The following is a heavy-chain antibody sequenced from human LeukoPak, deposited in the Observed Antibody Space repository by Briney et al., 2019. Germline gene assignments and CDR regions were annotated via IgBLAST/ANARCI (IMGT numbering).Heavy chain of an antibody. J-gene: IGHJ4*02. D-gene: IGHD2-2*01. Sequence: GGSLRLACAASGLTFSSSRMKWVRQTPGRGLGWDSSISSSRSYISYADSVKGRFTISRDNDKNSLYLQRNSRRAEDTAVYYCAREVAHSSTSLDYWGQGTLVTVSS. CDR1: GLTFSSSR. V-gene: IGHV3-21*01. CDR2: ISSSRSYI. CDR3: AREVAHSSTSLDY.